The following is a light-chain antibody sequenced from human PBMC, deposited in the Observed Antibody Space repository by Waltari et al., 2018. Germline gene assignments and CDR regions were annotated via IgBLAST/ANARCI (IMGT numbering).Light chain of an antibody. V-gene: IGKV3-20*01. CDR1: QTLSSSY. Sequence: EIVLTQSPDTLSLSPGERDTLSCRASQTLSSSYLSLYQQKPGQAPRLLIYRTSSRATGIPDRFSGSWSGTDFSLTINRLEPEDSAVYYCQQYGSPLWSFGQGTKVEIK. CDR3: QQYGSPLWS. J-gene: IGKJ1*01. CDR2: RTS.